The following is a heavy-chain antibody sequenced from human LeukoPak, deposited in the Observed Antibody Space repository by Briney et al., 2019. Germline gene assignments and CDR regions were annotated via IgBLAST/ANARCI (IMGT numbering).Heavy chain of an antibody. CDR2: ISYDGSNK. V-gene: IGHV3-30*18. Sequence: GGSLRLSCAASGFTFSSYGMHWVRQAPGKGLEWVAVISYDGSNKYYADSVKGRFTISRDNSKNTLYLQMNSLRAEDTAVYYCAKGRPEWEPNLTGYFDYWGQGTLVTVSS. CDR1: GFTFSSYG. D-gene: IGHD1-26*01. CDR3: AKGRPEWEPNLTGYFDY. J-gene: IGHJ4*02.